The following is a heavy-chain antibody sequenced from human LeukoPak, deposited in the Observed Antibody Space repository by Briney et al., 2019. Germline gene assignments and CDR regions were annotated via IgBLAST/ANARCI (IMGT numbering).Heavy chain of an antibody. CDR1: GFTFSSHW. J-gene: IGHJ4*02. D-gene: IGHD3-22*01. V-gene: IGHV3-7*03. CDR3: ARGAYYYED. CDR2: IKEDGTRK. Sequence: PGGSLRLSCAASGFTFSSHWMTWVRQAPGKGLEWVANIKEDGTRKNYMDSVKGRFTISRDNAKNSLYLQMSGLRAEDTALYYCARGAYYYEDWGQGTLVTVSS.